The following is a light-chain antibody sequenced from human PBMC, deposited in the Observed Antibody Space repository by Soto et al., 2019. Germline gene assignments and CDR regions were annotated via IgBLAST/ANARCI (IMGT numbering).Light chain of an antibody. CDR1: QSVLYSPNNKDC. CDR2: GAA. Sequence: DIVMTQYPDSLAVSLGERATINCKSSQSVLYSPNNKDCLAWYQQKPGQPPRLLIDGAATRESGIPDRFSGSGSGTDFTLTISSLQAEDVAVYYCQQYDSLPRTFGQGTKVEIK. V-gene: IGKV4-1*01. CDR3: QQYDSLPRT. J-gene: IGKJ1*01.